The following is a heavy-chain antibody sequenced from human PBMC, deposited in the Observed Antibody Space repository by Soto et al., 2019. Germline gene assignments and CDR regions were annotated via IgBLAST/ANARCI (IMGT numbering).Heavy chain of an antibody. CDR1: GFTFSSYW. D-gene: IGHD2-2*01. CDR3: ARDLGYCSSTSCPEDAVDI. CDR2: IKQDGSEK. Sequence: GGSLRLSCAASGFTFSSYWMSWVRQAPGKGLEWVANIKQDGSEKYYVDSVKGRFTISRDNAKNSLYLQMNSLRAEDTAVYYCARDLGYCSSTSCPEDAVDIWGQGTMVTVSS. V-gene: IGHV3-7*03. J-gene: IGHJ3*02.